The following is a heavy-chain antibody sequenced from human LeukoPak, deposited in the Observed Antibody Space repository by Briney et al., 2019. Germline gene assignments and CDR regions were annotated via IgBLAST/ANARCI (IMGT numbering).Heavy chain of an antibody. CDR3: ARVGRLFLPKGYYYMDV. Sequence: PSETLSLTCAVYGGSFSGYYWSWIRQPPGKGLEWIGEINHSGSTNHNPSLKSRVTISVDTSKNQFSLKLSSVTAADTAVYYCARVGRLFLPKGYYYMDVWGKGTTVTVSS. CDR1: GGSFSGYY. D-gene: IGHD2/OR15-2a*01. J-gene: IGHJ6*03. V-gene: IGHV4-34*01. CDR2: INHSGST.